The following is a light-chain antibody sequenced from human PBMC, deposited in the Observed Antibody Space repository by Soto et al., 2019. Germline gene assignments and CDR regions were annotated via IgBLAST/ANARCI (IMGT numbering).Light chain of an antibody. Sequence: DIVLTQSPDSLAVSLGERATINCKSSQSVLYSSKNKNFLAWYQQKPGQPPKLLIYWASTRESGVPDRFSGSGSGTDFTLTICSLQAEDVAVYYCQQYYGTPLTFGGGTKVEIK. CDR2: WAS. CDR1: QSVLYSSKNKNF. V-gene: IGKV4-1*01. CDR3: QQYYGTPLT. J-gene: IGKJ4*01.